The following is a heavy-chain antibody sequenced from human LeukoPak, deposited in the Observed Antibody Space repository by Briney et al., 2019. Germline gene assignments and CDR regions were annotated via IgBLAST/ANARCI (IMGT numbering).Heavy chain of an antibody. CDR2: INPSGGST. J-gene: IGHJ5*02. D-gene: IGHD3-10*01. CDR1: GYTFTSYY. CDR3: ARRDGSGSRGDWFDP. Sequence: ASVKVSCKASGYTFTSYYMHWVRQAPGQGLEWMGIINPSGGSTSYAQKLQGRVTMTRDMSTSTVYMELSSLRSEDTAVYYCARRDGSGSRGDWFDPWGQGTLVTVSS. V-gene: IGHV1-46*01.